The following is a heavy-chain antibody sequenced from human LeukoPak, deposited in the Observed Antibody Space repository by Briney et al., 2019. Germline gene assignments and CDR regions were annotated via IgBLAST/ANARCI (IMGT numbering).Heavy chain of an antibody. CDR2: ISTYNGNA. Sequence: AXVKVSCKAAGYTFTCYYMHWVRQAPGQGHGWMGGISTYNGNANYAQKLQGRGCMTTDTDTSKAYMDLRSMRSEDTAVYYCAXXXRYXSGWSASGMDVWGKGTTVTVSS. D-gene: IGHD6-19*01. V-gene: IGHV1-18*04. CDR1: GYTFTCYY. CDR3: AXXXRYXSGWSASGMDV. J-gene: IGHJ6*03.